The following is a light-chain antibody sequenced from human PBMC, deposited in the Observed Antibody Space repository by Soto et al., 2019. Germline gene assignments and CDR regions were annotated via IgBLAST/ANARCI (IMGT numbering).Light chain of an antibody. J-gene: IGLJ3*02. Sequence: SALTPPASVSGSPGQSITISCTGSSSDFGSYNLVSWYQQHPGKVPKLLIYEATKRPSGISNRFSGSKSGYTASLTISGLQTENGAEYYCFSYAGSRTWVFGGGTKLTVL. V-gene: IGLV2-23*01. CDR2: EAT. CDR1: SSDFGSYNL. CDR3: FSYAGSRTWV.